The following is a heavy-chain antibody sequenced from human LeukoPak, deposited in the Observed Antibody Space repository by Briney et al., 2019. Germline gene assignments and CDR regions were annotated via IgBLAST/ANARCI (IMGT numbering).Heavy chain of an antibody. J-gene: IGHJ4*02. V-gene: IGHV1-8*01. CDR3: ARVPTYFGVVTDFDY. CDR1: GYTFTSYD. CDR2: KNPNSGNT. Sequence: ASVKVSCKASGYTFTSYDINWVRQATGQGREWMGWKNPNSGNTGYAQKFQGRVTMTSNTSISTAYMELSSLRSEDTAVYYCARVPTYFGVVTDFDYWGQGTLVTVSS. D-gene: IGHD3-3*01.